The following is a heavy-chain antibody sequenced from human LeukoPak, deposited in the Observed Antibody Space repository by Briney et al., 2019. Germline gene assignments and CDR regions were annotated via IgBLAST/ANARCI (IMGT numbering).Heavy chain of an antibody. Sequence: PGGSLRLSCAASGFTFSSYSMNWVRQAPGKGLEWVSYISTSSSTIYYADSVKGRFTISRDNAKNSLYLQMNSLRAEDTAVYYCIRASGGALRGGNAFDIWGQGTMVTVSS. CDR1: GFTFSSYS. CDR3: IRASGGALRGGNAFDI. CDR2: ISTSSSTI. V-gene: IGHV3-48*04. D-gene: IGHD3-10*01. J-gene: IGHJ3*02.